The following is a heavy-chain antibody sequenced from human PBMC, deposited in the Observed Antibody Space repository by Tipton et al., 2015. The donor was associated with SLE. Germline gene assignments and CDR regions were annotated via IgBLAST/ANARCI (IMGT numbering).Heavy chain of an antibody. V-gene: IGHV3-74*01. CDR2: INSDGRST. D-gene: IGHD2-21*01. Sequence: GSLRLSCAASGFTFSNYWMHWVRQAPGKGLVWVSHINSDGRSTNYADSVKGRFTISRDNAKNTLYLQMNSLRAEDTAVYYCARGRHLVVVIPGGRDYGLDVWGQGTTVTVSS. CDR1: GFTFSNYW. J-gene: IGHJ6*02. CDR3: ARGRHLVVVIPGGRDYGLDV.